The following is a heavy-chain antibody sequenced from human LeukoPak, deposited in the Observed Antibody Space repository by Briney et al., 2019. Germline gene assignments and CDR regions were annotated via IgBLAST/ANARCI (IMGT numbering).Heavy chain of an antibody. J-gene: IGHJ4*02. CDR1: GFTFSSYP. D-gene: IGHD6-19*01. CDR3: ARAYSSGWYVTEY. CDR2: ISYDGSNE. Sequence: PGMSLRLSCAASGFTFSSYPMHWVRQAPGKGLEWVAVISYDGSNEYYADSVKGRFTISRDNSKNTLYLQMNSLRTEDTAVYYCARAYSSGWYVTEYWGQGTLVSVPS. V-gene: IGHV3-30-3*01.